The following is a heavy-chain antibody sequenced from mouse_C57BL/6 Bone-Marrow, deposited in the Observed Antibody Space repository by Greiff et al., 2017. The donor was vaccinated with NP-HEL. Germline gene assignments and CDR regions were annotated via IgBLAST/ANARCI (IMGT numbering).Heavy chain of an antibody. CDR2: IDPSDSYT. Sequence: QVQLQQPGAELVKPGASVKLSCKASGYTFTSYWMQWVKQRPGQGLEWIGEIDPSDSYTNYNQKFKGKATLTVDTSSSTAYMQLSSLTSEDSAVYYGAKVYSNYEDFDYWGQGTTLTVSS. CDR3: AKVYSNYEDFDY. CDR1: GYTFTSYW. V-gene: IGHV1-50*01. J-gene: IGHJ2*01. D-gene: IGHD2-5*01.